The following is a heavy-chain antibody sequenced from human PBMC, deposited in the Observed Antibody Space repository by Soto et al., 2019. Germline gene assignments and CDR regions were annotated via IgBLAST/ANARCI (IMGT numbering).Heavy chain of an antibody. J-gene: IGHJ6*02. V-gene: IGHV4-59*01. Sequence: SETLSLTCTVSGGSISGYYWSWIRQPPGKGLDWIGYISYSGSTHYNPSLKSRVTISVGTSKNQFSLKLSSVTAADTAVYYCAREGMGVTNLYYYGMDGRGQGNTVTVSS. CDR2: ISYSGST. D-gene: IGHD2-21*02. CDR1: GGSISGYY. CDR3: AREGMGVTNLYYYGMDG.